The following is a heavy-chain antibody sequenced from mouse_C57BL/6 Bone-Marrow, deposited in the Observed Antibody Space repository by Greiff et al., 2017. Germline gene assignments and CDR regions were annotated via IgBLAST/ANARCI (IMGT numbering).Heavy chain of an antibody. CDR3: ARGVYGSHDY. CDR2: INPNNGST. V-gene: IGHV1-64*01. J-gene: IGHJ2*01. CDR1: GYTFTSYW. D-gene: IGHD1-1*01. Sequence: QVQLKQPGAELVKPGASVKLSCKASGYTFTSYWMHWVKQRPGQGLEWIGMINPNNGSTNYNEKFKSKGTLTVDKSSSTAYMHLSSLTSEDSAVYYCARGVYGSHDYWGQGTTLTVSS.